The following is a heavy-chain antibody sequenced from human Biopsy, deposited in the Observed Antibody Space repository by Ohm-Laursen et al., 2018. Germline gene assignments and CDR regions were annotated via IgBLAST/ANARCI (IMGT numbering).Heavy chain of an antibody. V-gene: IGHV3-23*01. D-gene: IGHD2-15*01. CDR3: AKGQVVVGAFDI. CDR1: GFTFNTYA. Sequence: SLRLSCAASGFTFNTYAMTWVRQAPGKGLEWVSGLSGSGGSTFYADSVRGRFTISRDNSENTLYLQMNSLRAEDTAAYYCAKGQVVVGAFDIWGQGTVVTVSS. J-gene: IGHJ3*02. CDR2: LSGSGGST.